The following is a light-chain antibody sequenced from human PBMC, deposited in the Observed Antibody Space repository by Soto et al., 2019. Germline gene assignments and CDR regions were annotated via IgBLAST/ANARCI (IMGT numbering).Light chain of an antibody. CDR3: SSHSATSPYV. CDR2: EGS. Sequence: QSALTQPASVSGSPGQSITISCTGTSSDVGSYNFVSWFQHYPGKAPKLMIYEGSQRPSGVSNRFSGSKSGNTASLTISGLHVEDEADYYCSSHSATSPYVFGTGTKVTVL. J-gene: IGLJ1*01. V-gene: IGLV2-14*02. CDR1: SSDVGSYNF.